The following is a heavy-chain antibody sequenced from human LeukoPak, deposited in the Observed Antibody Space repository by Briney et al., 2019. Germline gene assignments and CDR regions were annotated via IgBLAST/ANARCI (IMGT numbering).Heavy chain of an antibody. CDR3: GREGARHHYGWGYYYYYGMDV. V-gene: IGHV5-51*01. CDR1: GYSFTSYW. Sequence: GESLKISCKGSGYSFTSYWIGWVRQMPGKGLEWMGIIYPGDSDTRYSPSFQGQVTISADKSISTAYLQWSSLKASDTAMYYCGREGARHHYGWGYYYYYGMDVWGQGTLVTVSS. J-gene: IGHJ6*02. D-gene: IGHD3-10*01. CDR2: IYPGDSDT.